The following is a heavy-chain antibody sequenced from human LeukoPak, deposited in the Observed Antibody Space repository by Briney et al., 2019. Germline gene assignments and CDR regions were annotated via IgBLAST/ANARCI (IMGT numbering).Heavy chain of an antibody. CDR1: GFTFSSYA. D-gene: IGHD3-10*01. CDR2: ISGSGGST. J-gene: IGHJ4*02. V-gene: IGHV3-23*01. CDR3: ARGYPNYYGSEGDY. Sequence: GGSLRLSCAASGFTFSSYAMSWVRQAPGKGLEWVSAISGSGGSTYYADSVKGRFTISRDNAKNTLYLQMNSLRAEDTAVYYCARGYPNYYGSEGDYWGQGTLVTVSS.